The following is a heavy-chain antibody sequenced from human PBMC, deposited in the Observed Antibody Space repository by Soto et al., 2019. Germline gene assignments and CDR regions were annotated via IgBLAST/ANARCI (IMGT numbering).Heavy chain of an antibody. CDR2: TSAYNGNT. CDR3: ARDHEGDEYCSGGSCYSDY. D-gene: IGHD2-15*01. CDR1: GYTFTSYG. J-gene: IGHJ4*02. V-gene: IGHV1-18*01. Sequence: ASVKVSCKASGYTFTSYGISWVRQAPGQGLEWMGWTSAYNGNTNYAQKLQGKVTMTTDTSTSTAYMELRSLRSDDTAVYYCARDHEGDEYCSGGSCYSDYWGQGTLVTVSS.